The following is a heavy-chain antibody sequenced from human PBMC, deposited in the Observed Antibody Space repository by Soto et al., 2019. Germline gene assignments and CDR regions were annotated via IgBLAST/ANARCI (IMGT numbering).Heavy chain of an antibody. Sequence: EVQLVESGGGLVQPGGSLKLSCAASGFTFSGSAMHWVRQASGKGLEWVGRIRSKANSYATAYAASVKGRFTISRDDSKHTAYLQMNSLKTEDTAVYYCTRHEVTIFGVYYGMDVWGQGTTVTVSS. CDR1: GFTFSGSA. CDR2: IRSKANSYAT. J-gene: IGHJ6*02. D-gene: IGHD3-3*01. V-gene: IGHV3-73*02. CDR3: TRHEVTIFGVYYGMDV.